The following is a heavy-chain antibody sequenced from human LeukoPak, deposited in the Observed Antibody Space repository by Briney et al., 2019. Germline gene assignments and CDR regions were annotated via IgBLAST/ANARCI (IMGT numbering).Heavy chain of an antibody. Sequence: SETLSLTCTVSGASVSNNNYYWGWIRQPPGKGLEWIGSIYHSGSTYYNPSLKSRVTISVDTSKNQFSLKLSSVTAADTAVYYCARDLVIAPLNWFDPWGQGTLVTVSS. V-gene: IGHV4-39*07. CDR3: ARDLVIAPLNWFDP. D-gene: IGHD6-6*01. CDR2: IYHSGST. J-gene: IGHJ5*02. CDR1: GASVSNNNYY.